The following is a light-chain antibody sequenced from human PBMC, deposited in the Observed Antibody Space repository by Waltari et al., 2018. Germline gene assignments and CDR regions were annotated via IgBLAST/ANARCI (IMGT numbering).Light chain of an antibody. V-gene: IGKV1-39*01. J-gene: IGKJ1*01. CDR2: AAS. CDR3: RQTYNNFRT. Sequence: DIQMTQSPSSLSASVGDRVTITCRASQRISSYLNWYQQKPGKAPTLLFYAASSVERGVPSRFSGSGCETDDTLSIDGLQAEDYAAYCCRQTYNNFRTFGQGTKVDVK. CDR1: QRISSY.